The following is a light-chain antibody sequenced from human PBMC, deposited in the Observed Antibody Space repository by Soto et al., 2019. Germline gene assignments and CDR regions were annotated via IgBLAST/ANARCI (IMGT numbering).Light chain of an antibody. CDR1: QSISSY. CDR3: QQSYSTPQT. Sequence: DIQMTQSPSSLSASVGDRVTITCRASQSISSYLNWYQQKPGKAPKLLIYAASSLQSGVPSRFSGSGSGTDFTLTISSVQPEDFATYYGQQSYSTPQTCGQGTKVEIK. V-gene: IGKV1-39*01. CDR2: AAS. J-gene: IGKJ1*01.